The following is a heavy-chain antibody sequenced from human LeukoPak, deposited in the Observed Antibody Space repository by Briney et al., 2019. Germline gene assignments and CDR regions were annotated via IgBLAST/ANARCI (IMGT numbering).Heavy chain of an antibody. CDR1: GGSFSGYY. CDR2: INHSGST. J-gene: IGHJ6*02. D-gene: IGHD1-26*01. CDR3: ARGIVGATTYYYYGMDV. V-gene: IGHV4-34*01. Sequence: ASETLSLTCAVYGGSFSGYYWSWIRQPPGKGLEWIGDINHSGSTNYNPSLKSRVTISVDTSKNQFSLKLSSVTAADTAVYYCARGIVGATTYYYYGMDVWGQGTTVTVSS.